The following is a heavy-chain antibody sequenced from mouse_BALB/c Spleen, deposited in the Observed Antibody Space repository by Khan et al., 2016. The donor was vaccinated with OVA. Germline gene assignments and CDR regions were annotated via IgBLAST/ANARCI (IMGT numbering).Heavy chain of an antibody. CDR2: ISYSGRT. Sequence: EVQLVESGPGLVKPSQSLSLTCTVTGYSITSDYAWNWIRQFPGNKLEWMGYISYSGRTSYNHSLKSRFSISRDTSKNQFFLQLNSVTTEDTATYYCGMGRTYWGQGTLVTVSA. CDR1: GYSITSDYA. D-gene: IGHD4-1*01. CDR3: GMGRTY. V-gene: IGHV3-2*02. J-gene: IGHJ3*01.